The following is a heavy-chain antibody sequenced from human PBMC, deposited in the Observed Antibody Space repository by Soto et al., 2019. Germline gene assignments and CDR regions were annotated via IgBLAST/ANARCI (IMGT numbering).Heavy chain of an antibody. V-gene: IGHV3-11*04. CDR2: VNTSGSTT. D-gene: IGHD1-26*01. CDR3: AKVASGSYDWFDP. Sequence: GGSLRLSCAASGFTFSDYYMSWILQAPGKGLEWVSHVNTSGSTTTYADSVKGRFTISRDNAKNTVFLQMNSLRADDTAVYYCAKVASGSYDWFDPWGQGTLVTVSS. J-gene: IGHJ5*02. CDR1: GFTFSDYY.